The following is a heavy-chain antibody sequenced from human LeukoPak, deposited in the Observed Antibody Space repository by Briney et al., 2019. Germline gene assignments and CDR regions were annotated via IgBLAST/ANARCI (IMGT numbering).Heavy chain of an antibody. Sequence: SVKVSCKASGGTFSSYTISWVRQAPGQGLEWMGRIISILGIANYAQKFQGRVTITADKSTSTAYMELSSLRSEDTAVYYCARNDYYDSSGYHYWFDPWGQGTLVTVSS. J-gene: IGHJ5*02. CDR3: ARNDYYDSSGYHYWFDP. V-gene: IGHV1-69*02. CDR1: GGTFSSYT. CDR2: IISILGIA. D-gene: IGHD3-22*01.